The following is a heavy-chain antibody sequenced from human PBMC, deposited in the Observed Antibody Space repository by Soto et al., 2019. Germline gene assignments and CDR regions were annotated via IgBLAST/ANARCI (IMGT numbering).Heavy chain of an antibody. CDR3: ARDLGGNLAY. J-gene: IGHJ4*02. V-gene: IGHV3-33*01. Sequence: QVQLVESGGGVVQPGRSLRLSCEASGFTVSSYGMHWVRQAPGKGLEWVAVIWYDGSNKYYADSVKRRFTISRDNTKTTLYMNMNSLRAEDTAVYYCARDLGGNLAYWGQGTLVTVSS. CDR1: GFTVSSYG. CDR2: IWYDGSNK. D-gene: IGHD4-4*01.